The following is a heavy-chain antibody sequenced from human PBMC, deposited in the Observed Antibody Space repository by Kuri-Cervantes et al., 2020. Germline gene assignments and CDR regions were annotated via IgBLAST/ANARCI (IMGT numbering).Heavy chain of an antibody. CDR1: GFTFSSYW. J-gene: IGHJ3*02. CDR3: ARGYSGWSFDI. Sequence: GESLKISCAASGFTFSSYWMSWVRQAPGKGLEWVSSISSSSSYIYYADSVKGRFTISRDNAKNSLYLQMNSLRAEGTAVYYCARGYSGWSFDIWGQGTMVTVSS. CDR2: ISSSSSYI. D-gene: IGHD6-19*01. V-gene: IGHV3-21*01.